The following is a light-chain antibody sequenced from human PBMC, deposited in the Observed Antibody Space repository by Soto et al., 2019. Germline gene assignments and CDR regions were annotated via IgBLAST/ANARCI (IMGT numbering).Light chain of an antibody. CDR3: QMYNNWVGT. CDR2: GAA. V-gene: IGKV3-15*01. J-gene: IGKJ4*01. CDR1: QSISSN. Sequence: EIVMTQSPDILSVSPGERATLSCRANQSISSNLSWYQQQPCQAPRLLIYGAATRATGIPARFSGSGSGTDFTLTINSLQSEDFVVYYCQMYNNWVGTFGGGTKVEIK.